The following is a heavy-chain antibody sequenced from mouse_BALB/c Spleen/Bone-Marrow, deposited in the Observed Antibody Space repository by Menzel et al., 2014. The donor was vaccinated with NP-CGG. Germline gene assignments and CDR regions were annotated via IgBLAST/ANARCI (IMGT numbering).Heavy chain of an antibody. V-gene: IGHV1-14*01. Sequence: EVQLQQSGPELVKPGPSVTMSCKASGYTLINYVMHWVNQKPGQGLEWLGYINPYYDVTKYNEKFKIKDTLTKDKSSIKVNMQLSSLTAEDSAVYYCAREVDFDYWGQGTTLTVSS. CDR1: GYTLINYV. CDR3: AREVDFDY. J-gene: IGHJ2*01. CDR2: INPYYDVT.